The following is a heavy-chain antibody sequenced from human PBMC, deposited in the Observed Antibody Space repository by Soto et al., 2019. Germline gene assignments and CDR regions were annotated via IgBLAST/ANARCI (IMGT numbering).Heavy chain of an antibody. V-gene: IGHV1-69*12. D-gene: IGHD5-18*01. CDR2: IIPMFGTA. J-gene: IGHJ4*02. Sequence: QVQRVQSGAEVTKPESSVKVSFKAPGGTFSTYAIGCVRQAPGQGLEWMVVIIPMFGTANYAQRFQDRVTITADESTNTVYMELSSLRSEDTAVYFCASGIPLWIRRINLGYSGWGQGTLVTVSS. CDR1: GGTFSTYA. CDR3: ASGIPLWIRRINLGYSG.